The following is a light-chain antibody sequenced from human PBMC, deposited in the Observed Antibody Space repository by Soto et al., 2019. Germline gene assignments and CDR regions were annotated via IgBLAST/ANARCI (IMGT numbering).Light chain of an antibody. CDR1: QTISSW. V-gene: IGKV1-5*03. Sequence: DIQMTQSPSTLSGSVGDRVTMTCRASQTISSWLAWYQQKPGKAPKLLIYKASTLKSGVPSRSSGSGSGTEFTLTISSLQPDDFATYYCQHYNSYSEAFGQGTNVDIK. CDR3: QHYNSYSEA. J-gene: IGKJ1*01. CDR2: KAS.